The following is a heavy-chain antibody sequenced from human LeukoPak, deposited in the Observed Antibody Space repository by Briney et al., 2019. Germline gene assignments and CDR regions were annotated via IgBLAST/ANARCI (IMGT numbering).Heavy chain of an antibody. CDR2: INHSGST. V-gene: IGHV4-34*01. CDR3: ARGRWFDP. J-gene: IGHJ5*02. Sequence: PSESLSLTCAVYGGSFSGYYWSWIRQPPGKGLEWIGEINHSGSTNYNPSLKSRVTISVDTSKNQFSLKLSSVTAADTAVYYCARGRWFDPWGQGTLVTVSS. CDR1: GGSFSGYY.